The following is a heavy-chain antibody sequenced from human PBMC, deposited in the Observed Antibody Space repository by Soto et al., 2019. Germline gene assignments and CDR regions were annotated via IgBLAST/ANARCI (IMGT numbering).Heavy chain of an antibody. D-gene: IGHD2-8*02. J-gene: IGHJ4*02. CDR2: FSLSGTT. V-gene: IGHV4-4*07. CDR1: GASITGTSY. CDR3: ARGMTPPGAPAWYYFDS. Sequence: SETLSLTCTVSGASITGTSYWSWIRQPAGKGLEWIGRFSLSGTTNYNPSLRSRVTMSADVSKNQFSLRLTSATAADTALYYCARGMTPPGAPAWYYFDSWGQGTLVTVSS.